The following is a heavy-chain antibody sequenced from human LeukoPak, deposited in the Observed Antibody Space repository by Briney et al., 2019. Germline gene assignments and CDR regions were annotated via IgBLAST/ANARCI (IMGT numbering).Heavy chain of an antibody. CDR2: IYSGGST. CDR3: ARDGSSSIWYGGYYYYYMDV. V-gene: IGHV3-66*02. Sequence: GGSLRLSCAASGFTVSSNYMSWVRQAPGMGLEWVSVIYSGGSTYYADSVKGRFTISRDNFKNTLYLQMNSLRPEDTAVYYCARDGSSSIWYGGYYYYYMDVWGKGTTVTVSS. D-gene: IGHD6-13*01. J-gene: IGHJ6*03. CDR1: GFTVSSNY.